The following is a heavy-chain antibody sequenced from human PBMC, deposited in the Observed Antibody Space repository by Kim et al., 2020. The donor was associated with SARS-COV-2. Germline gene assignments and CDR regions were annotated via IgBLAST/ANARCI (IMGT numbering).Heavy chain of an antibody. CDR2: INTDAGDT. CDR3: ARDGSGSGIEH. D-gene: IGHD1-26*01. J-gene: IGHJ4*02. Sequence: ASVKVSCKASGYTFSNYGISWVRQAPGQGLEWMGWINTDAGDTQLAQKFQGRVTLTKYTSTSTAYMELRSLRPDDTAIYYCARDGSGSGIEHWGQGTLVT. CDR1: GYTFSNYG. V-gene: IGHV1-18*01.